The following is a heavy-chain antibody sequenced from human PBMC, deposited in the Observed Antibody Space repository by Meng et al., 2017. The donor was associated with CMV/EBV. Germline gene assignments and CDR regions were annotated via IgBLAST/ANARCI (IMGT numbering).Heavy chain of an antibody. V-gene: IGHV4-59*01. CDR3: ARAGSSGWFEPYFDY. CDR1: GGSISSYD. Sequence: GGSISSYDWSWSRQTPGKGLEWIGYIYYSGSTNYNPYLKSRVTISVDTSKNQFALKLSSVTAADTAVYYCARAGSSGWFEPYFDYWGQGTLVTVSS. J-gene: IGHJ4*02. CDR2: IYYSGST. D-gene: IGHD6-19*01.